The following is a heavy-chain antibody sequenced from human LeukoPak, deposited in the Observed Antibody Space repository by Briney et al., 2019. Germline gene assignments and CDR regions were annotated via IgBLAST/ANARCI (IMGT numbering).Heavy chain of an antibody. CDR3: ARGPYCGDDCYFDS. J-gene: IGHJ4*02. CDR1: GGSISSYY. V-gene: IGHV4-4*07. D-gene: IGHD2-21*02. CDR2: IYASGAT. Sequence: SETLSLTCIVSGGSISSYYWSWIRQPAGKGLEWIGRIYASGATNYNPSLRSRVTMSVDTSKNQFSLKVTSVTAADTAVYYCARGPYCGDDCYFDSWGQGTLVTVSS.